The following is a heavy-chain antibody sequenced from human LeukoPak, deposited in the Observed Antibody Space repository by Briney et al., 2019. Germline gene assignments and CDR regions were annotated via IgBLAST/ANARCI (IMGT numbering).Heavy chain of an antibody. D-gene: IGHD3-10*01. CDR2: ISGSGGST. CDR1: GFTFSSYA. V-gene: IGHV3-23*01. CDR3: AKASHYYGSGDFDY. Sequence: GRSLRLSCAASGFTFSSYAMHWVRQAPGKGLEWVSAISGSGGSTYYADSVKGRFTISRDNSKNTLYLQMNSLRAEDTAVYYCAKASHYYGSGDFDYWGQGTLVTVSS. J-gene: IGHJ4*02.